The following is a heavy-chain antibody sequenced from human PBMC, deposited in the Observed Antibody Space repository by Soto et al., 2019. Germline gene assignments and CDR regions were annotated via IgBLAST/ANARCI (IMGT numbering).Heavy chain of an antibody. D-gene: IGHD2-21*02. CDR2: IDPSDSYT. V-gene: IGHV5-10-1*01. J-gene: IGHJ4*02. CDR3: ATTPKLAYCGGDCLLFDY. Sequence: GESLKISCKGSGYSFTSYWISWVCQMPGKGLEWMGRIDPSDSYTNYSPSFQGHVTISADKSISTAYLQWSSLKASDTAMYYCATTPKLAYCGGDCLLFDYWGQGTLVTVSS. CDR1: GYSFTSYW.